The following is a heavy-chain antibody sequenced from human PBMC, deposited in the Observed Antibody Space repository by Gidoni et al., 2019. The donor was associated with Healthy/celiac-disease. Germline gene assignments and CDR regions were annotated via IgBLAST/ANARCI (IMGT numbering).Heavy chain of an antibody. V-gene: IGHV3-30*04. J-gene: IGHJ4*02. CDR2: ISYDGSNK. Sequence: QVQLVESGGGVVKPGRSLRLSCAASGFTFSSYAMHWVRQAPGKGLEWVAVISYDGSNKYYADSVKGRFTISRDNSKNTLYLQMNSLRAEDTAVYYCARVNHYYDSSGYYLDYWGQGTLVTVSS. CDR1: GFTFSSYA. D-gene: IGHD3-22*01. CDR3: ARVNHYYDSSGYYLDY.